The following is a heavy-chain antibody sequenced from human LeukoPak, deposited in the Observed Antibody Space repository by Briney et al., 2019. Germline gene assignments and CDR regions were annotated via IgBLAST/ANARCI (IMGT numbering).Heavy chain of an antibody. Sequence: PGGSLRLSCAASGFTFDDYGMSWVRQAPGKGLEWVSGINWNGGSTGYADSVKGRFTISRDNAKNSQYLQMNSLRAEDTALYYCARVALSGYSYGYYYYYYMDVWGKGTTVTVSS. D-gene: IGHD5-18*01. CDR1: GFTFDDYG. J-gene: IGHJ6*03. V-gene: IGHV3-20*04. CDR2: INWNGGST. CDR3: ARVALSGYSYGYYYYYYMDV.